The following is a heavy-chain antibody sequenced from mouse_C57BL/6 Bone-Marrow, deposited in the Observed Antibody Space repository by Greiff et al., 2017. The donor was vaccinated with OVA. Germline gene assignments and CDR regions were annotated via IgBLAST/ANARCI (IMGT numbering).Heavy chain of an antibody. CDR1: GYTFTSYW. D-gene: IGHD2-5*01. J-gene: IGHJ3*01. Sequence: QVQLQQPGAELVRPGSSVKLSCKASGYTFTSYWMDWVKQRPGQGLEWSGNTYPSDSETHYNQKFKDKATLTVDKSSSTAYMQLSILTSEDSAVYYCASYSNYGCGYWGHGTLVAVAA. CDR2: TYPSDSET. CDR3: ASYSNYGCGY. V-gene: IGHV1-61*01.